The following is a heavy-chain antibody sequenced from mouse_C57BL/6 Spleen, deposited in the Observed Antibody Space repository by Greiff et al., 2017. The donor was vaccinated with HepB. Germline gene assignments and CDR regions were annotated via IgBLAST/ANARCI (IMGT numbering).Heavy chain of an antibody. CDR2: IWTGGGT. D-gene: IGHD1-1*01. CDR1: GFSLTSYA. CDR3: ARKREDYGSSYGYAMDY. J-gene: IGHJ4*01. V-gene: IGHV2-9-1*01. Sequence: VHLVESGPGLVAPSQSLSITCTVSGFSLTSYAISWVRQPPGKGLEWLGVIWTGGGTNYNSALKSRLSISKDNSKSQVFLKMNSLQTDDTARYYCARKREDYGSSYGYAMDYWGQGTSVTVSS.